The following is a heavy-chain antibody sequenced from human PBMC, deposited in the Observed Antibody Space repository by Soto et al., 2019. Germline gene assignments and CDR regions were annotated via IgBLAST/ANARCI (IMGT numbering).Heavy chain of an antibody. CDR1: GFTFSNYI. V-gene: IGHV3-30-3*01. J-gene: IGHJ4*02. Sequence: QVQLVESGGGVVQPGRSLRPSWAASGFTFSNYIMHWVRQAPGKGLEWVAIILHDGNNKYYADSVKGRFTISRDNSKNTLYLQMNSLRTEDTAIYYCARDDEGGSYCDLGYWGQGNLVTVSS. D-gene: IGHD3-10*01. CDR3: ARDDEGGSYCDLGY. CDR2: ILHDGNNK.